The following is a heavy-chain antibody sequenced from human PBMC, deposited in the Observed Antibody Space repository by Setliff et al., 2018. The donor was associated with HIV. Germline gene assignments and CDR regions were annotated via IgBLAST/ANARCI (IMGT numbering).Heavy chain of an antibody. D-gene: IGHD6-19*01. J-gene: IGHJ4*02. V-gene: IGHV1-24*01. Sequence: ASVKVSCKISGYTLTEVSMHWVRQAPGKGLEWMGYFDPEDGDTLYAQRFQGRVTMTEDSSTDTAYMELGSLTSDDTAVYYCATAKEHWLTEGGFDFWGQGTLVTVSS. CDR1: GYTLTEVS. CDR2: FDPEDGDT. CDR3: ATAKEHWLTEGGFDF.